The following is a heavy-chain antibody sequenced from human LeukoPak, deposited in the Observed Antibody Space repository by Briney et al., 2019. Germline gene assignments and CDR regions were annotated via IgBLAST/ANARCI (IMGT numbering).Heavy chain of an antibody. D-gene: IGHD6-19*01. CDR2: VSQTGTT. CDR3: ASHMAVPGTRGFDD. Sequence: SGTLSLTCAVFDDSIYTNKWWSWVRQPPGKGLEWIGEVSQTGTTYYDPSLTGRITISVNRSRNQFSLTLRSATAADTGVYYCASHMAVPGTRGFDDWGQGIPVTVSS. CDR1: DDSIYTNKW. V-gene: IGHV4-4*02. J-gene: IGHJ4*02.